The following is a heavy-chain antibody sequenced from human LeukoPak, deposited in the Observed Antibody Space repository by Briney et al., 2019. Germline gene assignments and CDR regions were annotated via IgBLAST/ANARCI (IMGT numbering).Heavy chain of an antibody. CDR1: GFTFSSYG. Sequence: GGSLRLSCAASGFTFSSYGMSWVRQAPGKGLEWVSAISGSGGSTYYADSVKGRFTISRDNSKNTLYLQMNSLRAEDTAVYYCAKDARSPYYYDSSGYLPYYFDYWGQGTLVTVSS. CDR2: ISGSGGST. D-gene: IGHD3-22*01. J-gene: IGHJ4*02. V-gene: IGHV3-23*01. CDR3: AKDARSPYYYDSSGYLPYYFDY.